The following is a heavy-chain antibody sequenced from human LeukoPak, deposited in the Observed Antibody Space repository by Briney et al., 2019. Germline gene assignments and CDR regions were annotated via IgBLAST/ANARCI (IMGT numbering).Heavy chain of an antibody. CDR2: ISWNSGSI. J-gene: IGHJ4*02. CDR3: AKGQWLDY. CDR1: GFTFDDYA. D-gene: IGHD6-19*01. Sequence: GGSVRLSCAASGFTFDDYAMHWVRQAPGKGLEWVSGISWNSGSIGYADSVKGRFTISRDNAKNSLYLQMNSLRAEDTALYYCAKGQWLDYWGQGTLVTVSS. V-gene: IGHV3-9*01.